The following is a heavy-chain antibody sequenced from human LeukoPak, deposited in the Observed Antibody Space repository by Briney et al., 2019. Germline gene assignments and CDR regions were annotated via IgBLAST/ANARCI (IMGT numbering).Heavy chain of an antibody. Sequence: GGSLRLSCAASGFTFSSYAMSWVRQAPGKWLECVSAISGSGGSTNYADSVKGRFNISNDNSKNKLYLQMTSLSAEDTAVYYCAKVPRWSAPFAYWGQGTLVTVSS. CDR1: GFTFSSYA. V-gene: IGHV3-23*01. J-gene: IGHJ4*02. CDR3: AKVPRWSAPFAY. D-gene: IGHD6-13*01. CDR2: ISGSGGST.